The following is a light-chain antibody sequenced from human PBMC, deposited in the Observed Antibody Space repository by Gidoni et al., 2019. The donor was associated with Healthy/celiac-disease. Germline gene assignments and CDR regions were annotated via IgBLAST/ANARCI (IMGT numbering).Light chain of an antibody. V-gene: IGKV3-11*01. CDR3: QQRSNWPS. J-gene: IGKJ4*01. CDR1: QSVSSY. CDR2: DAS. Sequence: EIVLTQSPATLSLSPGERATLSCRASQSVSSYLAWYPQKPGQAPRLLIYDASNRATGIPARFSGSGYGTDFTLTISSLEPEDFAVYYCQQRSNWPSFGGGTKVEIK.